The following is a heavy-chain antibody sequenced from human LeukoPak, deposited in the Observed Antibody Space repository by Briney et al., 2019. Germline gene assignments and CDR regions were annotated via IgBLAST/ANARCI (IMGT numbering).Heavy chain of an antibody. CDR1: GGSISSNY. Sequence: SETLSLTCTVSGGSISSNYWSWIRQPPGKGLEWIGYIYYSGSTSYNPSLTSRVTISVDTSNNQFSLKPSSVTAADTAVYYCARLTLYSYGNLDYWGQGTLVTVSS. CDR3: ARLTLYSYGNLDY. J-gene: IGHJ4*02. V-gene: IGHV4-59*01. D-gene: IGHD5-18*01. CDR2: IYYSGST.